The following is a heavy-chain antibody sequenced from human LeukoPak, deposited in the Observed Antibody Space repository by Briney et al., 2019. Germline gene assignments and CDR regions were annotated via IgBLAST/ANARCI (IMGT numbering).Heavy chain of an antibody. J-gene: IGHJ4*02. CDR3: ARIRSAGWYFVGADF. V-gene: IGHV3-20*04. D-gene: IGHD6-19*01. CDR2: INWNGVST. Sequence: GGSLTLSCAASGFKIDDFGMSWVRQRPGPNLELVSSINWNGVSTGYGDSVKDRFTISRDNAKNSPYVQMNTLRAEDTAVYFCARIRSAGWYFVGADFWGQGVLVTVSS. CDR1: GFKIDDFG.